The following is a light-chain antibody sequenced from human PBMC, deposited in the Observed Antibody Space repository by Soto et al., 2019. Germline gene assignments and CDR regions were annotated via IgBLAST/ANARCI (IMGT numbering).Light chain of an antibody. CDR2: DVS. CDR1: STDVGRYNY. CDR3: TSYTSDSTYV. Sequence: QSVLTQPASVSGSPGQSITISCTGTSTDVGRYNYVSWYQQHPVKAPKLMVYDVSNRPSWVSNRFSGSKSGITASLTISGLQAEDEADYYCTSYTSDSTYVFGTGTKVPAL. J-gene: IGLJ1*01. V-gene: IGLV2-14*01.